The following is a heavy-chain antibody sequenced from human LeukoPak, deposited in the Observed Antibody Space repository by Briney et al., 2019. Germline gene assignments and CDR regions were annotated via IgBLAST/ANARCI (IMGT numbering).Heavy chain of an antibody. Sequence: SETLSLTCTVSGGSISSYYWSWIRQPAGKRLEWIGYIYYSGSTNYNPSLKSRVTISVDTSKNQFSLKLSSVTAADTAVYYCARGDCSSTSCYFHGMDVWGQGTTVTVSS. D-gene: IGHD2-2*01. J-gene: IGHJ6*02. CDR2: IYYSGST. CDR1: GGSISSYY. CDR3: ARGDCSSTSCYFHGMDV. V-gene: IGHV4-59*01.